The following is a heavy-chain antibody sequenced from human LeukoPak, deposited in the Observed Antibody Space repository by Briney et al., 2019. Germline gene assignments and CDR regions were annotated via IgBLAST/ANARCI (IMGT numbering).Heavy chain of an antibody. V-gene: IGHV3-66*02. CDR1: GFTVSSNY. J-gene: IGHJ6*02. CDR3: ARDSNPEPYYYYGMDV. D-gene: IGHD4-11*01. Sequence: GGSLRLSSAASGFTVSSNYMSWVRQAPGKGLEWVSVIYSGGSTYYADSVKGRFTISRDNSKNTLYLQMNSLRAEDTAVYYCARDSNPEPYYYYGMDVWGQGTTVTVSS. CDR2: IYSGGST.